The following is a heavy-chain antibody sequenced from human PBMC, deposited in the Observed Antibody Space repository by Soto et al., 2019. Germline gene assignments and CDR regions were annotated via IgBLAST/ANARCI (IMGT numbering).Heavy chain of an antibody. J-gene: IGHJ4*02. CDR3: AHGRVDTVLDTEY. V-gene: IGHV2-5*02. CDR2: LYWDDDK. CDR1: GFSLSTNGVG. D-gene: IGHD5-18*01. Sequence: QITLKESGPTLLKPTQTLTLTCTFSGFSLSTNGVGVGWIRQPPGKALEWLALLYWDDDKRDSPSLKSRLTSTKNTTKNQVVLTMNHIVPVDTSTDYCAHGRVDTVLDTEYWGQGILVTVSS.